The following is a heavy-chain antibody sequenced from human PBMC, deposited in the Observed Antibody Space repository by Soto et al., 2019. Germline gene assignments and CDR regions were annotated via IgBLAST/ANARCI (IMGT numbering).Heavy chain of an antibody. D-gene: IGHD6-19*01. CDR1: GGTFSSYA. CDR3: ARDKSVEPIAVAGSEAFDI. Sequence: SVKVSCKASGGTFSSYAISWVRQAPGQGLEWMGGIIPIFGTANYAQKFQGRVTITADESTSTAYMELSSLGSEDTAVYYCARDKSVEPIAVAGSEAFDIWSQGTMVTVSS. CDR2: IIPIFGTA. V-gene: IGHV1-69*13. J-gene: IGHJ3*02.